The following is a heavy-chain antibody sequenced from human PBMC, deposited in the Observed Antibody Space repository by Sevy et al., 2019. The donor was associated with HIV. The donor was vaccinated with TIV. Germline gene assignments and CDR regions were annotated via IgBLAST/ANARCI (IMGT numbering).Heavy chain of an antibody. D-gene: IGHD1-20*01. J-gene: IGHJ4*02. Sequence: GGSLRLSCAASGFSFSDYSMNWVRQAPGKGLEWISYISGSSSTIYFADSVKGRFTISRDNARNSLYLQMNSLRAEDTAIYYCGREGDSAFNWNDGLQDYWGQGTLVTVSS. CDR3: GREGDSAFNWNDGLQDY. CDR1: GFSFSDYS. V-gene: IGHV3-48*01. CDR2: ISGSSSTI.